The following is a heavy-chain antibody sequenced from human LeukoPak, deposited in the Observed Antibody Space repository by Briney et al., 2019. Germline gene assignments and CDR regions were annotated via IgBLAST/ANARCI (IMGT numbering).Heavy chain of an antibody. CDR3: ARGSGWYGIDY. Sequence: PSETLSLTCAVYGGSFSGYYWSWIRQPPGKGLEWIGEINHSGSTNYNPSLKSRATISVDTSKNQFSLKLSSVTAADTAVYYCARGSGWYGIDYWGQGTLVTVSS. CDR1: GGSFSGYY. D-gene: IGHD6-19*01. CDR2: INHSGST. J-gene: IGHJ4*02. V-gene: IGHV4-34*01.